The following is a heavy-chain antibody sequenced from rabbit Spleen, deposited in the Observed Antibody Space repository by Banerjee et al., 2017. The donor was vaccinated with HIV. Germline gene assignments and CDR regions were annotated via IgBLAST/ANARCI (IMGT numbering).Heavy chain of an antibody. CDR2: IAGSGGST. CDR3: ARDTGSSFSSYGMDL. D-gene: IGHD8-1*01. CDR1: GFSFSSSDY. J-gene: IGHJ6*01. V-gene: IGHV1S40*01. Sequence: QSLEESGGDLVKPGASLTLTCTASGFSFSSSDYMCWVRQAPGKGLEWISCIAGSGGSTYYASWAKGRFTITRSTSLNTVDLKMTSLTAADTATYFCARDTGSSFSSYGMDLWGPGTLVTVS.